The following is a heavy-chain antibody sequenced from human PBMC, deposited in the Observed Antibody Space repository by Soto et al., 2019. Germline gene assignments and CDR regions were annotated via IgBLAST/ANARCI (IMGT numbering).Heavy chain of an antibody. CDR3: ARMGGITIFGVDTYYYYGMDV. D-gene: IGHD3-3*01. J-gene: IGHJ6*02. Sequence: SVKVSCKASGGTFSSYAISWVRQAPGQGLEWMGGVIPIFGTANYAQKFQGRVTITADKSTSTAYMELSSLRSEDTAVYYCARMGGITIFGVDTYYYYGMDVWGQVPTVTVSS. CDR1: GGTFSSYA. V-gene: IGHV1-69*06. CDR2: VIPIFGTA.